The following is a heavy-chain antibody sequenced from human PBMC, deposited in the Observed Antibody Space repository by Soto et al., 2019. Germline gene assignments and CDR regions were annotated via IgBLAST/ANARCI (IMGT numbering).Heavy chain of an antibody. CDR1: GYNFASYW. V-gene: IGHV5-51*01. Sequence: GESLKISCQGSGYNFASYWIAWVRQMPGKGLELMGIIYPGDSDTKYSPSFQGQVTISADKSISAAYLQWSSLKASDSAMYYCARRRVSSSSPYFDFWGQGTLVTVSS. CDR2: IYPGDSDT. D-gene: IGHD3-10*01. J-gene: IGHJ4*02. CDR3: ARRRVSSSSPYFDF.